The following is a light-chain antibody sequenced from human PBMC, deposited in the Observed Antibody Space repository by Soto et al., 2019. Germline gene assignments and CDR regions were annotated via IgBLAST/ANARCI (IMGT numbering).Light chain of an antibody. CDR2: KVS. J-gene: IGKJ4*01. V-gene: IGKV2-30*02. CDR1: QSLVHSDGNTY. CDR3: MEGTHWPFT. Sequence: DVVMTQSPLSLPVTLGQSASISCRSSQSLVHSDGNTYLNWYQQRPGQSPRRLIYKVSNRDSGVPGRFSGSGSGSDFTLEISRMEAEDVGVYSCMEGTHWPFTFGGGNKVEIK.